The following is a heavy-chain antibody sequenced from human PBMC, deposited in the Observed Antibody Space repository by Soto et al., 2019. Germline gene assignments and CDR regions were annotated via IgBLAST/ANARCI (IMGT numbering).Heavy chain of an antibody. CDR2: IFYSGSF. CDR1: GASISSGGSY. V-gene: IGHV4-31*03. J-gene: IGHJ4*02. D-gene: IGHD3-3*01. Sequence: SETLSLTCTVSGASISSGGSYWSWIRQRPGKGLEWIGYIFYSGSFYYTSSLKGRVMISPDTSKNQFSLRLTSVTAADTAVYYCARAPETPPIFGVVRPYFFDYWGQGTLVTVSS. CDR3: ARAPETPPIFGVVRPYFFDY.